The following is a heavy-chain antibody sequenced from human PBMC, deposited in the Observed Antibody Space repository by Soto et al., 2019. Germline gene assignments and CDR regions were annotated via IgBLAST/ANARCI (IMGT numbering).Heavy chain of an antibody. CDR1: GFTFSTKA. V-gene: IGHV3-33*01. Sequence: QVQLVESGGGVVQPGSSRRLSVEASGFTFSTKARHWFRQAPAKGLEGVAVIWYDGSNKYYADSVKGRFTISRDNSKNTLYLQMNSLRAEDTAVYYCARDKGATVTTDYYYMDVWGKGTTVTVSS. D-gene: IGHD4-4*01. J-gene: IGHJ6*03. CDR3: ARDKGATVTTDYYYMDV. CDR2: IWYDGSNK.